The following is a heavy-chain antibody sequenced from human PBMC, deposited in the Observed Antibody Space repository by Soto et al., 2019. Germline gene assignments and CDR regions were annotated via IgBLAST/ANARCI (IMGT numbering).Heavy chain of an antibody. Sequence: LSLTCTVSGGSISSGGYYWSWIRQHPGKGLEWIGYIYYSGSTYYNPSLKSRVTISVDTSKNQFSLKLSSVTAADTAVYYCARGSNSSGYMVHWGQGTLVTVSS. CDR3: ARGSNSSGYMVH. D-gene: IGHD3-22*01. CDR1: GGSISSGGYY. J-gene: IGHJ4*02. CDR2: IYYSGST. V-gene: IGHV4-31*03.